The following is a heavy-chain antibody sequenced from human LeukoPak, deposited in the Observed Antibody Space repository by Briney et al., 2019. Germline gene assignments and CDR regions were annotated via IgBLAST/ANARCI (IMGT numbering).Heavy chain of an antibody. D-gene: IGHD2-2*01. Sequence: PGGSLRLSCAASGFTFSSYGMHWVRQAPGKGLEWVAFIRYDGSNKYYADSVKGRFTISRDNSKNTLYLQMNSLRAEDTAVYYCAKAAYCTSTSCHFSGYAQRPLDSWGQGTLLTVSS. CDR1: GFTFSSYG. CDR3: AKAAYCTSTSCHFSGYAQRPLDS. J-gene: IGHJ4*02. CDR2: IRYDGSNK. V-gene: IGHV3-30*02.